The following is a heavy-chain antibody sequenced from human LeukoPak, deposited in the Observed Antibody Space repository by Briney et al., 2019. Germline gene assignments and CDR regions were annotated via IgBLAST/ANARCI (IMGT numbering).Heavy chain of an antibody. D-gene: IGHD1-14*01. V-gene: IGHV5-51*01. CDR3: ARTEKEKSRPRDAFDI. CDR1: GCSFTDYW. Sequence: GESLKISCKASGCSFTDYWIGWVRQMPGKGLEWMGIIYPGDSDTRYSPSFHGQVTISADRSITTAYLQWKSLKASDTAIYYCARTEKEKSRPRDAFDIWGQGTPVTISS. CDR2: IYPGDSDT. J-gene: IGHJ3*02.